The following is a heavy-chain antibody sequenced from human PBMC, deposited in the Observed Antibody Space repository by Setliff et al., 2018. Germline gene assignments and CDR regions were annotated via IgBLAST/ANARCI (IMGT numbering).Heavy chain of an antibody. CDR3: ARKGISALSGAFDM. CDR1: GGSISNYY. J-gene: IGHJ3*02. Sequence: PSETLSLTCTVSGGSISNYYWSWIRQPAGKGLEWIGRIYTSGSTNYNPSLKSRVTMSVDTSKNQFSLKLSSVTVADTAVYYCARKGISALSGAFDMWGQGTMVTVSS. CDR2: IYTSGST. V-gene: IGHV4-4*07. D-gene: IGHD1-26*01.